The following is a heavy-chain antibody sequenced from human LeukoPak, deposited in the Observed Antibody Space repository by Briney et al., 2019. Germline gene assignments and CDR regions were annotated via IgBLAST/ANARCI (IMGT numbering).Heavy chain of an antibody. D-gene: IGHD6-13*01. J-gene: IGHJ4*02. CDR3: AKGYSSSWYYFDY. CDR2: ISGSGGST. Sequence: GGSLRLSCAASGFTFSSYAMSWVRQAPGKGLEWVSAISGSGGSTYYADSVKGRFTISRDNSKNTVYLQMNSPRAEDTAVYYCAKGYSSSWYYFDYWGQGTLVTVSS. V-gene: IGHV3-23*01. CDR1: GFTFSSYA.